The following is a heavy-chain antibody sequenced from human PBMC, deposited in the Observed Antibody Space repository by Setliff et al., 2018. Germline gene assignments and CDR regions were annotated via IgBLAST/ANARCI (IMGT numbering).Heavy chain of an antibody. D-gene: IGHD6-6*01. V-gene: IGHV4-34*01. CDR3: TSTPRGGINITTRAGAFDS. Sequence: SETLSLTCAVYGGSFSSFYWSWIRQPPGKGLEWIGEINHSGTTNYNPSLKSRVTISVDTSKKQFSLKLSSVTAADTAVYYCTSTPRGGINITTRAGAFDSWGQGTLVTVSS. CDR1: GGSFSSFY. CDR2: INHSGTT. J-gene: IGHJ4*02.